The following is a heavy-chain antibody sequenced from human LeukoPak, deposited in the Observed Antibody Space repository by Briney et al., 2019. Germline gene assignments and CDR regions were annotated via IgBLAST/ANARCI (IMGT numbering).Heavy chain of an antibody. CDR1: GYTFTSYD. CDR2: MNPHSGNT. Sequence: ASVKVSCKASGYTFTSYDINWVRQATGLGPEWMGWMNPHSGNTGYAQKFQGRVTMTRNTSISTAYLELSSLTSEDTAVYYCARGPNKYDGGNSGSAWFDPWGQGSLVTVSS. J-gene: IGHJ5*02. D-gene: IGHD4-23*01. CDR3: ARGPNKYDGGNSGSAWFDP. V-gene: IGHV1-8*01.